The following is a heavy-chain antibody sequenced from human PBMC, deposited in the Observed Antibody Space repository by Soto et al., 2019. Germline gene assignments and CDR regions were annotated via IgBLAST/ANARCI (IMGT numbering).Heavy chain of an antibody. CDR3: ARDLMPNDRGLGDLAY. V-gene: IGHV3-21*06. D-gene: IGHD3-22*01. CDR2: ITSKTGDQ. CDR1: GFTFNKYS. Sequence: GGSLRLSCAASGFTFNKYSMNWVRQAPGKGLEWVSSITSKTGDQYYADSVKGRFIISRDNTNNSLSLQVTSLRDEDTAVYYCARDLMPNDRGLGDLAYWGQGTLVTVSS. J-gene: IGHJ4*02.